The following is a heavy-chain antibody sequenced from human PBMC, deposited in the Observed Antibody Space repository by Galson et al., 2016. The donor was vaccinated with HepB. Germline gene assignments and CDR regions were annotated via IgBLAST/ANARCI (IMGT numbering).Heavy chain of an antibody. V-gene: IGHV6-1*01. J-gene: IGHJ4*02. D-gene: IGHD6-19*01. CDR3: ARSRNGYSGVWYVTFFDY. CDR2: TYYRSTWFN. CDR1: GDSVTSDNTC. Sequence: CAISGDSVTSDNTCWNWIRQSPSRGLEWLGRTYYRSTWFNDYADSVKSRITVTSDTSKNQFSLQLDSVTPDDTAVYYCARSRNGYSGVWYVTFFDYWGQGTLVTVSS.